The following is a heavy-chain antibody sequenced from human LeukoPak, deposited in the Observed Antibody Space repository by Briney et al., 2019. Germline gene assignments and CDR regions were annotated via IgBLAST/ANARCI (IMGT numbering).Heavy chain of an antibody. V-gene: IGHV1-2*02. CDR2: INPNSGGT. D-gene: IGHD3-3*01. CDR1: GYTFTGYY. J-gene: IGHJ5*02. Sequence: ASVKVSCKASGYTFTGYYMHWVRQAPGQGLEWMGWINPNSGGTNYAQKFQGRVTMTRDTSISTAYMELSRLRSDDTAVYYCARTPYYDFWSGYYSASSDHWGQGTLVTVSS. CDR3: ARTPYYDFWSGYYSASSDH.